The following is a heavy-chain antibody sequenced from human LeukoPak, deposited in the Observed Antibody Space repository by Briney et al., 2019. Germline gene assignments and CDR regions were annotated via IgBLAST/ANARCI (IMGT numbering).Heavy chain of an antibody. CDR1: GFTFSSYW. CDR3: AGGGSYYYDSSGYYPTYYFDY. Sequence: GGSLRLSCAASGFTFSSYWMSWVRQAPGKGLEWVANIKQDGSEKYYVDSVKGRFTISRDNAKNSLYLQMNSLRAEDTAVYYCAGGGSYYYDSSGYYPTYYFDYWGQGTLVTVSS. V-gene: IGHV3-7*03. D-gene: IGHD3-22*01. J-gene: IGHJ4*02. CDR2: IKQDGSEK.